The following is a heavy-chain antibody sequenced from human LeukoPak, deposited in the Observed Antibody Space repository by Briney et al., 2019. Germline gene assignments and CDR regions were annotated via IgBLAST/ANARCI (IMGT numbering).Heavy chain of an antibody. CDR1: GGSFSGYY. CDR3: ARVRRYSYYYYYGMDV. V-gene: IGHV4-34*01. Sequence: SETLSLTCAVYGGSFSGYYWSWIRQPPGKGLEWIGEINHSGSTNYNPSLKSRVTISVDTSKNQFSLKLSSATAADTAVYYCARVRRYSYYYYYGMDVWGQGTTVTVSS. D-gene: IGHD5-18*01. CDR2: INHSGST. J-gene: IGHJ6*02.